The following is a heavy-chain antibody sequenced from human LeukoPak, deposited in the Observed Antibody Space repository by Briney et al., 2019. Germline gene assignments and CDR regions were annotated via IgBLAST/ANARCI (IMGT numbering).Heavy chain of an antibody. J-gene: IGHJ4*02. CDR3: ARAASSGWFVTY. V-gene: IGHV4-34*01. D-gene: IGHD6-19*01. CDR1: GGSFSGYY. CDR2: INHSGST. Sequence: SETLSLTCAVYGGSFSGYYWSWLRQPPGKGLEWIGEINHSGSTNYNPSLKSRVTISVDTSKNQFSLKLSPVTAADTAVYYCARAASSGWFVTYWGQGTLVTVSS.